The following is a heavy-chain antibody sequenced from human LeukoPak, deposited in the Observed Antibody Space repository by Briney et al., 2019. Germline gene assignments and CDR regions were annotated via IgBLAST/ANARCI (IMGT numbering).Heavy chain of an antibody. D-gene: IGHD3-10*01. V-gene: IGHV3-53*01. CDR2: IYSGGST. Sequence: GGSLRLSCAASGFTFSSYAMSWVRQAPGKGLEWVSVIYSGGSTYYADSVKGRFTISRDNSKNTLYLQMNSLRAEDTAVYYCARPGGYYGSGSYLDYWGQGTLVTVSS. J-gene: IGHJ4*02. CDR1: GFTFSSYA. CDR3: ARPGGYYGSGSYLDY.